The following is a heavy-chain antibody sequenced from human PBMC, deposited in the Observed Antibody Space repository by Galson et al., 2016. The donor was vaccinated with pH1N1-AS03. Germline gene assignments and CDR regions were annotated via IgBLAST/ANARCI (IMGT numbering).Heavy chain of an antibody. CDR2: LAAVGDT. Sequence: SLRLSCAASELTLSNYDMHWVRRAPGKGLEWISILAAVGDTNYAGSVKGRFTISRDNAKNSLYLQMNSLRGGDTALYYCAKSPGYCSAGSCSDQGYFDSWGQGTLVTVSS. CDR3: AKSPGYCSAGSCSDQGYFDS. J-gene: IGHJ4*02. V-gene: IGHV3-13*01. CDR1: ELTLSNYD. D-gene: IGHD2-15*01.